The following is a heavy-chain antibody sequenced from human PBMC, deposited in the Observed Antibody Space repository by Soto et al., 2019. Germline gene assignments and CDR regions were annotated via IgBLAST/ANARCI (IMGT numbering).Heavy chain of an antibody. J-gene: IGHJ4*01. CDR3: ARGPILTGYYGIDY. CDR2: IYYSGST. V-gene: IGHV4-59*01. D-gene: IGHD3-9*01. CDR1: GGSISSYY. Sequence: PSETLSLTCTVSGGSISSYYWSWIRQPPGKGLEWIGYIYYSGSTNYNPSLKSRVTISVDTSKNQFSLKLSSVTAADTAVYYCARGPILTGYYGIDYWGQGTLVTVSS.